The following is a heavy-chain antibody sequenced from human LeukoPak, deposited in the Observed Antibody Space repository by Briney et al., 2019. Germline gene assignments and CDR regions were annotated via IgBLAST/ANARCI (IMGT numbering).Heavy chain of an antibody. Sequence: GGSLRLSCAASGFTFSSYGMHWVRQAPGKGLEWVAFIRYDGSNKYYADSVKGRFTISRDNSKNTLYLQMNSLRAEDTAVYYCARESSAVDYYDSSGYLDYWGQGTLVTVSS. CDR3: ARESSAVDYYDSSGYLDY. V-gene: IGHV3-30*02. J-gene: IGHJ4*02. D-gene: IGHD3-22*01. CDR2: IRYDGSNK. CDR1: GFTFSSYG.